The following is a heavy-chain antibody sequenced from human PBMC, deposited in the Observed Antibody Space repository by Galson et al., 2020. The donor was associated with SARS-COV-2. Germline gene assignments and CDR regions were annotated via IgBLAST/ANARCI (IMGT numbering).Heavy chain of an antibody. CDR2: ISYDGSNK. CDR1: GFTFSSYG. V-gene: IGHV3-30*18. J-gene: IGHJ4*02. Sequence: GESLKISCAASGFTFSSYGMHWVRQAPGKGLEWVAVISYDGSNKYYADSVKGRFTISRDNSKNTLYLQMNSLRAEDTAVYYCAKDSGITMIVVVISGYFDYWGQGTLVTVSS. D-gene: IGHD3-22*01. CDR3: AKDSGITMIVVVISGYFDY.